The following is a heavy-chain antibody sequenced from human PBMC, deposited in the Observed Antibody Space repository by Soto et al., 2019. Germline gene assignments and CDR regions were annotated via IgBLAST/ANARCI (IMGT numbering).Heavy chain of an antibody. CDR1: GGSFSGYY. J-gene: IGHJ6*02. CDR3: ARGRGSGRYYYYGMDV. CDR2: INHSGST. Sequence: SETLSLTCAVYGGSFSGYYWSWIRQPPGKGLEWIGEINHSGSTNYNPSLKSRVTISVDTSKNQSSLKLSSVTAADTAVYYCARGRGSGRYYYYGMDVWGQGTTVTVSS. V-gene: IGHV4-34*01. D-gene: IGHD3-10*01.